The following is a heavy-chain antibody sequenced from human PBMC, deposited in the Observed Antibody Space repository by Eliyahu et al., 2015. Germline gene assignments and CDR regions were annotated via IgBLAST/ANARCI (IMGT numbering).Heavy chain of an antibody. D-gene: IGHD5-12*01. CDR3: ARHFTPSEYSGYDD. V-gene: IGHV4-39*01. J-gene: IGHJ4*02. CDR2: IYFSGST. CDR1: GGSITSGSY. Sequence: QLQLQESGPGLLKPSETLSLTCTVSGGSITSGSYWGWIRQPPGKGLEWIGSIYFSGSTYYNPSLKSRVTISVDTSKNQFSLNLSSVTAADTAVYFCARHFTPSEYSGYDDWGQGTLVTVSS.